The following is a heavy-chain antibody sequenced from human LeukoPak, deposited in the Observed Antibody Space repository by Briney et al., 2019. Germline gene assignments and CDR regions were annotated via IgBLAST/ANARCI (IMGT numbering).Heavy chain of an antibody. CDR2: INHSGST. CDR3: ARLGQKIHCSSTSCYTLLSWFDP. J-gene: IGHJ5*02. D-gene: IGHD2-2*02. V-gene: IGHV4-34*01. Sequence: SETLSLTCAVYGGSFSGYYWSWLRQPPGKGLEWIGEINHSGSTNYNPSLKSRVTISVDTSKNQFSLKLSSVTAADTAVYYCARLGQKIHCSSTSCYTLLSWFDPWGQGTLVTVSS. CDR1: GGSFSGYY.